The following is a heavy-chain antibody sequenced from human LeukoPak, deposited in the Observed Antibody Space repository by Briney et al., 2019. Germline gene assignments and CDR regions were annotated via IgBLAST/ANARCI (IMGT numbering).Heavy chain of an antibody. D-gene: IGHD3-9*01. CDR2: IYHSGST. V-gene: IGHV4-30-2*01. CDR3: ARSKSYNDILTGYSPDNAFDI. J-gene: IGHJ3*02. Sequence: PSQTLSLTCAVSGGSISSGGYSWSWIRQPPGKGLEWIGYIYHSGSTYYNPSLKSRVTIPVDRSKNQFSLKLSSVTAADTAVYYCARSKSYNDILTGYSPDNAFDIWGQGTMVSVSS. CDR1: GGSISSGGYS.